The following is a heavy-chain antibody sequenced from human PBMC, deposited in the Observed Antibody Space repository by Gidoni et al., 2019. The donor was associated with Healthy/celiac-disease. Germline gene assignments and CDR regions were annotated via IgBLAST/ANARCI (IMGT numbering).Heavy chain of an antibody. CDR1: GFTFSSYW. CDR3: ARERRQWLVRGPEDY. Sequence: EVQLVESGGGLVQPGGSLRLSCAASGFTFSSYWMSWVRQAPGKGLEWVANIKQDGSEKYYVDSVKGRFTISRDNAKNSLYLQMNSLRAEDTAVYYCARERRQWLVRGPEDYWGQGTLVTVSS. V-gene: IGHV3-7*05. CDR2: IKQDGSEK. J-gene: IGHJ4*02. D-gene: IGHD6-19*01.